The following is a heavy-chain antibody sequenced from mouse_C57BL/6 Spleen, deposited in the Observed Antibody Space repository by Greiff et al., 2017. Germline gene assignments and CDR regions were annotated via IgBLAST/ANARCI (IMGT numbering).Heavy chain of an antibody. CDR3: ARRAGTRGTFDY. CDR2: IDPSDSET. D-gene: IGHD3-3*01. Sequence: VQLQQPGAELVRPGSSVKLSCKASGYTFTSYWMHWVKQRPIQGLEWIGNIDPSDSETHYNQKFKDKATLTVDKSSSTAYMQLSSLTSEDSAVDYCARRAGTRGTFDYWGQGTTLTVSS. J-gene: IGHJ2*01. V-gene: IGHV1-52*01. CDR1: GYTFTSYW.